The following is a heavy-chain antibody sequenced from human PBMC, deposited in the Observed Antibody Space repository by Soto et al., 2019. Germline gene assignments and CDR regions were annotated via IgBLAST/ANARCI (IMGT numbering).Heavy chain of an antibody. Sequence: GASVKVSCKASGGTFSSYAISWVRQAPGQGLEWMGGIIPIFGTANYAQKFQGRVTITADESTSTAYMELSSLRSEDTAVYYCARAQRYYYDSSGYHFDYWGQGTLVTVSS. J-gene: IGHJ4*02. CDR3: ARAQRYYYDSSGYHFDY. CDR2: IIPIFGTA. D-gene: IGHD3-22*01. CDR1: GGTFSSYA. V-gene: IGHV1-69*13.